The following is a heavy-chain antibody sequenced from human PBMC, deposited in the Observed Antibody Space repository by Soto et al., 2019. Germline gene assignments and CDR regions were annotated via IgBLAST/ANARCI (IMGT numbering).Heavy chain of an antibody. J-gene: IGHJ6*03. Sequence: PGGSLRLSCAASGFNLSTYGMHWVRQAPGKGLEWVAVISYDGSNKYYADSVKGRFTISRDNSKNTLYLQMNSLRAEDTAVYYCATGPLVPAAIYYYYYMDVWGKGTTVTVSS. CDR1: GFNLSTYG. CDR2: ISYDGSNK. CDR3: ATGPLVPAAIYYYYYMDV. D-gene: IGHD2-2*01. V-gene: IGHV3-30*03.